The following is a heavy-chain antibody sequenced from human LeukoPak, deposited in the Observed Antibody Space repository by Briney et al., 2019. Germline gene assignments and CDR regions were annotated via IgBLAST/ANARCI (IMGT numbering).Heavy chain of an antibody. CDR1: GGTFSSYA. CDR2: IVPIFGTA. Sequence: SVKVSCKASGGTFSSYAISWVRQAPGQGLEWMGGIVPIFGTANYAQKFQGRVTITADESTSTAYMELSSLRSEDTAVYYCARVRLDYYYGMDVWGKGPTVTVSS. D-gene: IGHD6-19*01. V-gene: IGHV1-69*13. CDR3: ARVRLDYYYGMDV. J-gene: IGHJ6*04.